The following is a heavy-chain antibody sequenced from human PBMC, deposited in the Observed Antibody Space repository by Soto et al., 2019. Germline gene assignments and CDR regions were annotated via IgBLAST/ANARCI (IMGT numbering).Heavy chain of an antibody. V-gene: IGHV4-59*01. CDR1: GGSISSYY. Sequence: SETLSLTCTVSGGSISSYYWGWIRQPPGKGLEWIGYIYYSGSTNYNPSLKSRVTISVDTSKNQFSLKLSSVTAADTAVYYCANGPMDTMLWSFDPWGQGTLVTVSS. CDR2: IYYSGST. D-gene: IGHD3-10*01. J-gene: IGHJ5*02. CDR3: ANGPMDTMLWSFDP.